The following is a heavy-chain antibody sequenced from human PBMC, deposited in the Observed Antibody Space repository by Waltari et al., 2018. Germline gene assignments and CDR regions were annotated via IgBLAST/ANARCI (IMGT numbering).Heavy chain of an antibody. CDR3: AKDSQGYCSSAGCFEARYFDY. V-gene: IGHV3-9*01. CDR1: GFTFDDYA. CDR2: ISWKSGTI. D-gene: IGHD2-2*01. J-gene: IGHJ4*02. Sequence: EVQLVESGGGLVQPGRSLRLSCAASGFTFDDYAMHWVRQAPGKGLEWVSGISWKSGTIDYADSVKGRFTISRDNAKNFLYLQLNSLRAEDTALYYCAKDSQGYCSSAGCFEARYFDYWGQGTLVTVSS.